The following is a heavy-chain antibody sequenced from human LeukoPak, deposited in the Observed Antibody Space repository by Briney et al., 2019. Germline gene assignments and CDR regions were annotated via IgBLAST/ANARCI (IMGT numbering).Heavy chain of an antibody. V-gene: IGHV4-59*01. J-gene: IGHJ4*02. CDR2: IYYSGST. Sequence: SETLSLTCTVSGGSISSYYWSWVRQPPGKGLDWIGYIYYSGSTNYNPSLKSRVTISVDTSKNQFSLKLSSVTAADTAVYYCASTRANWGPGHFDYWGQGTLVTVSS. CDR3: ASTRANWGPGHFDY. CDR1: GGSISSYY. D-gene: IGHD7-27*01.